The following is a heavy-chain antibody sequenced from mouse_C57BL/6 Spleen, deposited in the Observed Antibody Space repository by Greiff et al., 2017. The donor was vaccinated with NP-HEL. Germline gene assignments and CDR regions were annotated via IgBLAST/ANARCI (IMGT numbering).Heavy chain of an antibody. CDR1: GYTFTDYY. D-gene: IGHD2-1*01. Sequence: EVQLQQSGPELVKPGASVKISCKASGYTFTDYYMNWVKQSHGKSLEWIGDINPNNGGTSYNQKFKGKATLTVDKSSSTAYMELRSLTSEDSAVYYCARRRSYGIYFDYWGQGTTLTVSS. CDR3: ARRRSYGIYFDY. J-gene: IGHJ2*01. V-gene: IGHV1-26*01. CDR2: INPNNGGT.